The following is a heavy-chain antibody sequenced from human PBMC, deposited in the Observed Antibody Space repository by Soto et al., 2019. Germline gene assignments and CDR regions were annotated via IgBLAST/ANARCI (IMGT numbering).Heavy chain of an antibody. CDR3: AKNSMGDFYGMDV. J-gene: IGHJ6*02. CDR2: ISDEGSNE. Sequence: GGSLRLSCAASGFTFSSFDMHWVRQAPGKGLEWVAVISDEGSNEYYGDSVKGRLTISRDNSKNTLYVQMNNLRAEDTAVYYCAKNSMGDFYGMDVWGQGTTVTVSS. V-gene: IGHV3-30*18. D-gene: IGHD1-26*01. CDR1: GFTFSSFD.